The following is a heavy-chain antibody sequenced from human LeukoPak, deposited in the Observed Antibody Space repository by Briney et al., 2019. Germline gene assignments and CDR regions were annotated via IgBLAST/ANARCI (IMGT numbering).Heavy chain of an antibody. CDR2: TYTSGST. J-gene: IGHJ4*02. Sequence: KTSETLSLTCTVSGVSISSYNWSWLRQPAGKGLEWIGRTYTSGSTNYNPSLKRRAIISVDTTNNPFFLMLSPVTAAHAAVYYCARGLHYACSGGTRFFDYWGKGTQVTVSS. CDR1: GVSISSYN. V-gene: IGHV4-4*07. D-gene: IGHD2-15*01. CDR3: ARGLHYACSGGTRFFDY.